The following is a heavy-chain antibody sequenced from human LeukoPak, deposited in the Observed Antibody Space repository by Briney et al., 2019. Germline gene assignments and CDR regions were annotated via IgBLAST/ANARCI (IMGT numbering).Heavy chain of an antibody. CDR2: ISSSSSTI. V-gene: IGHV3-48*01. D-gene: IGHD2-21*01. CDR1: GFTFSSYS. CDR3: ARDFNRILVEPLFDY. Sequence: PGGSLRLSCAASGFTFSSYSMNWVRQAPGKGLEWVSYISSSSSTIYYADSVKGRFTISRDNAKNSLYLQMNSLRAEDTAVYYCARDFNRILVEPLFDYWGQGTLVTVSS. J-gene: IGHJ4*02.